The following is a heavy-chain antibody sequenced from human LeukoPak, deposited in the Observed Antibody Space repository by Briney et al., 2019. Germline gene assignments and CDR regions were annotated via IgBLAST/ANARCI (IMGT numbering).Heavy chain of an antibody. V-gene: IGHV1-2*06. CDR1: GYTFTGYY. CDR3: ATEWEPNDANWFDP. Sequence: GASVEVSCKASGYTFTGYYMHWVRQAPGQGLEWMGRINPNSGGTNYAQKFQGRVTMTRDTSISTAYMELSRLRSDDTAVYYCATEWEPNDANWFDPWGQGTLVTVSS. CDR2: INPNSGGT. J-gene: IGHJ5*02. D-gene: IGHD1-26*01.